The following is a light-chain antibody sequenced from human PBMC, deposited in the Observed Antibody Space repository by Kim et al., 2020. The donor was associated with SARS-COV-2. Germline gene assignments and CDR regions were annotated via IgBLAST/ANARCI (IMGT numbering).Light chain of an antibody. CDR2: AAS. CDR1: QSISNY. CDR3: QQSYKTPFS. J-gene: IGKJ2*03. V-gene: IGKV1-39*01. Sequence: SASVGYIVTSTCRASQSISNYLNWYQQEPGKAPKLLIYAASSLQSGVSSRFSGSGSGTDFTLTIGSLQPEDFATYFCQQSYKTPFSFGHGTKLEI.